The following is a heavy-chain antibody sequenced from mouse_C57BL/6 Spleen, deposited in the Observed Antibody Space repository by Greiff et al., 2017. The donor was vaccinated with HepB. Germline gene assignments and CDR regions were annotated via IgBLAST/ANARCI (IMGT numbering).Heavy chain of an antibody. D-gene: IGHD2-2*01. CDR1: GFTFSSYT. V-gene: IGHV5-9*01. Sequence: DVMLVESGGGLVKPGGSLKLSCAASGFTFSSYTMSWVRQTPEKRLEWVATISGGGGNTYYPDSVKGRFTISRDNAKNTLYLQMSSLRSEDTALYYCARSFYYGSWFAYWGQGTLVTVSA. CDR2: ISGGGGNT. J-gene: IGHJ3*01. CDR3: ARSFYYGSWFAY.